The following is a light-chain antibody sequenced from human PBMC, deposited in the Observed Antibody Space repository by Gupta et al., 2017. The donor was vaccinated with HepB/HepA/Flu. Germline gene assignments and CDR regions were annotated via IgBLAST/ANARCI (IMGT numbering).Light chain of an antibody. CDR1: SSNIGAGYD. V-gene: IGLV1-40*01. CDR2: GNS. J-gene: IGLJ2*01. CDR3: QSYDISLSGVV. Sequence: QSVLTQPPSVSGAPGQRVTISCTGSSSNIGAGYDVLWYQQLPGTAPKLLIYGNSNRPSGVPDRFSGSKSGTSASLAISGLQAEDEADYYCQSYDISLSGVVFGGGTKLTIL.